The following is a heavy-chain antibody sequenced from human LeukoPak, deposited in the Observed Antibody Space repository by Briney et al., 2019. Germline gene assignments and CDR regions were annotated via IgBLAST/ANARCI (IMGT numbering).Heavy chain of an antibody. D-gene: IGHD3-3*01. Sequence: GRSLRLSCAASGFTFSSYGMHWVRQAPGKGLEWVAVIWYDGSNKYYADSVKGRFTISRDNSKNTLYLQMNNLRAEDTAVYYCAKDHAFWSGNDYWGQGTLVTVSS. V-gene: IGHV3-33*06. CDR1: GFTFSSYG. CDR3: AKDHAFWSGNDY. CDR2: IWYDGSNK. J-gene: IGHJ4*02.